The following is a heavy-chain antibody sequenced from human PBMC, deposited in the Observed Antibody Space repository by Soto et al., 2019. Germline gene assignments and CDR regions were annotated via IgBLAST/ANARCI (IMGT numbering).Heavy chain of an antibody. J-gene: IGHJ4*02. Sequence: QVQLVQSGAEVKKPGSSVKVSCKASGDTFSSYAISWVRQAPGQGLDWMGGIIPFFNTSNYAQKFQGRVTISADESTSTAYMELSSLRSEDTAMYYCARESAYGGNPLAFDYWGQGTLVNVS. CDR2: IIPFFNTS. CDR3: ARESAYGGNPLAFDY. CDR1: GDTFSSYA. V-gene: IGHV1-69*01. D-gene: IGHD1-26*01.